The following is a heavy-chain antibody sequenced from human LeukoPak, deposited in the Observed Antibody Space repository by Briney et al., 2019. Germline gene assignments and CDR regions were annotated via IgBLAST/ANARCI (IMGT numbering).Heavy chain of an antibody. CDR2: INHSGST. V-gene: IGHV4-34*01. CDR3: ARSVRIRFLEWLEMYYYYYMGV. Sequence: SETLSLTCAVYGGSFSGYYWSWIRQPPGTGLEWIGEINHSGSTNYNPYLKTRVTISVDTAKNQFSLKLSSVTAADTAVYYCARSVRIRFLEWLEMYYYYYMGVWGKGTTVTVSS. D-gene: IGHD3-3*01. CDR1: GGSFSGYY. J-gene: IGHJ6*03.